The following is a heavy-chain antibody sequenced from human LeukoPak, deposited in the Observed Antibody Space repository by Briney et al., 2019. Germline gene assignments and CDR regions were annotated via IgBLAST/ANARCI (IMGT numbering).Heavy chain of an antibody. CDR1: GGTFSSYA. CDR3: ARAIDGYGSDQGFDP. J-gene: IGHJ5*02. CDR2: IIPIFGTA. D-gene: IGHD3-10*01. V-gene: IGHV1-69*13. Sequence: ASVKVSCKASGGTFSSYAISWVRQAPGQGLEWMGGIIPIFGTANYAQKFQGRVTITADESTSTAYMELSSLRSEDTAVYYCARAIDGYGSDQGFDPWGQGTLVTVSS.